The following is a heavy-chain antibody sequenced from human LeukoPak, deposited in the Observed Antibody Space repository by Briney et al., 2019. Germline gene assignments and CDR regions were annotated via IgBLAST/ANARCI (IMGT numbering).Heavy chain of an antibody. Sequence: GGSLRLSCAASGFTFSSYWMSWVRQAPGKGLEWVANMKYDGGEKYYVDSVKGRFTISRDDAKNSLYLQMNSLRAEDTAVYYCARDIEAAGLFLDYWGQGTLVTVSS. D-gene: IGHD6-13*01. CDR1: GFTFSSYW. V-gene: IGHV3-7*01. J-gene: IGHJ4*02. CDR2: MKYDGGEK. CDR3: ARDIEAAGLFLDY.